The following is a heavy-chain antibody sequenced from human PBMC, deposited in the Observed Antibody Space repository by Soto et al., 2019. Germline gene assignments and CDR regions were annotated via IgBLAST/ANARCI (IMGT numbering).Heavy chain of an antibody. CDR1: GYTFTGYY. J-gene: IGHJ6*02. CDR3: ARDDAVGGSGSVAYGMDV. CDR2: INPNSGGT. V-gene: IGHV1-2*04. Sequence: QVQLVQSGAEVKKPGASVKVSCKASGYTFTGYYMHWVRQAPGQGLEWMGWINPNSGGTNYAQKFQGWVTMTRDTSISTAYMELSRLRSDDTAVYYCARDDAVGGSGSVAYGMDVWGQGTTVTVSS. D-gene: IGHD3-10*01.